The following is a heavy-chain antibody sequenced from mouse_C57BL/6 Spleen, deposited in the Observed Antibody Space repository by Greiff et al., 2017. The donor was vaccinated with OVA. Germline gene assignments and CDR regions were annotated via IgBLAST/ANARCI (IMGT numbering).Heavy chain of an antibody. CDR2: IYPRSGNT. Sequence: VQLKESGAELARPGASVKLSCKASGYTFTSYGISWVKQRTGQGLEWIGEIYPRSGNTYYNEKFKGKATLTADKSSSTAYMELRSLTSEDSAVYFCARDYGSSQYDFDYWGQGTTLTVSS. CDR1: GYTFTSYG. V-gene: IGHV1-81*01. J-gene: IGHJ2*01. CDR3: ARDYGSSQYDFDY. D-gene: IGHD1-1*01.